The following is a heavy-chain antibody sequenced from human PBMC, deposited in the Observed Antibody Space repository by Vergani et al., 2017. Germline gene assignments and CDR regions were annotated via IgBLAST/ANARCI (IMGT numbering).Heavy chain of an antibody. D-gene: IGHD6-19*01. V-gene: IGHV3-9*01. J-gene: IGHJ3*02. Sequence: VQLVESGGGVVQPGGSLRLSCAASGFTFDDYAMHWVRQAPGKGLEWVSGISWNSGSIGYADSVKGRFTISRDNAKNSLYLQMNSLRAEDTALYYCAKGKLGAVAGPDAFDIWGQGTMVTVSS. CDR2: ISWNSGSI. CDR3: AKGKLGAVAGPDAFDI. CDR1: GFTFDDYA.